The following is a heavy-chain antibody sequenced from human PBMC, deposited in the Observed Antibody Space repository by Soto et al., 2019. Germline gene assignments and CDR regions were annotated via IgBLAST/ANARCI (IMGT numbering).Heavy chain of an antibody. CDR2: ISKSSSYK. J-gene: IGHJ4*02. V-gene: IGHV3-21*01. D-gene: IGHD2-2*01. CDR1: GFTISTYT. Sequence: PGGSLRLSCGGSGFTISTYTMNWVREAPGRGLEWVSSISKSSSYKYYADSVKGRFTVSRNNAANSLFLEMNTLRVEDTAVYFCARGRASCSSAACHPGNFDYWGQGALVTVSS. CDR3: ARGRASCSSAACHPGNFDY.